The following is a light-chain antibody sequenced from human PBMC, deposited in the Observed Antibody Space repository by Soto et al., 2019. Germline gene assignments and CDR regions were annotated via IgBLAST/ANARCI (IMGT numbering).Light chain of an antibody. CDR3: CSYTTSSTYV. J-gene: IGLJ1*01. CDR2: EVS. V-gene: IGLV2-14*01. Sequence: QSVLTQPPSASGSLGQSVTISCTGTSSDVGAYNYVSWYQQHPGRAPKLMIYEVSYRPSGVSNRFSGSKSGNTASLTISGLQAEDEADYYCCSYTTSSTYVFGTGTKVTVL. CDR1: SSDVGAYNY.